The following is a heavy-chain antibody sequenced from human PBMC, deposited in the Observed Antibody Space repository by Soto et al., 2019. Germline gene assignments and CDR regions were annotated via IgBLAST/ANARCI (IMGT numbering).Heavy chain of an antibody. Sequence: PGGSLRLSCAGSGFTLSNAWMNWVRQAPGKGLEWVGRIKSKSEGGTTDNAAPVKGRFSISRDDLKNTLYLQMNSLRTEDTAVYYCATSTLVPNYYYGMDVWGQGTTVTVSS. CDR1: GFTLSNAW. CDR3: ATSTLVPNYYYGMDV. J-gene: IGHJ6*02. D-gene: IGHD2-2*01. CDR2: IKSKSEGGTT. V-gene: IGHV3-15*07.